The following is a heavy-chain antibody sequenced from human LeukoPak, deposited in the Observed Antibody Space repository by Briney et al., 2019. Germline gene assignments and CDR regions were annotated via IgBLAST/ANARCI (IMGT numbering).Heavy chain of an antibody. CDR3: TRAGAQWLPFDY. D-gene: IGHD6-19*01. CDR1: GFTFGDYA. Sequence: GGSLRLSCTASGFTFGDYAMSWVRQAPGKGLEWVGFIRSKAYGGTTEYAASVKGRFTISRDDSKSIAYLQMNSLKTEDTAVYYCTRAGAQWLPFDYWGQGTLVTVSS. CDR2: IRSKAYGGTT. J-gene: IGHJ4*02. V-gene: IGHV3-49*04.